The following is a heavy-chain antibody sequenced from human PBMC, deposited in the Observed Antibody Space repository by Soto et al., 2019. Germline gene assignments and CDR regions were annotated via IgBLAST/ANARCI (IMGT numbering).Heavy chain of an antibody. CDR1: RYTFTDYY. V-gene: IGHV1-2*02. Sequence: QVQLVQSGAEVKKPGASVKVSCMASRYTFTDYYIHWVRQSPGQGLEWMGWIHPNSGVTKFPQKFQGRVIMTRDTSISTVYMELSSLTSDDTAVYYCARAGLTTLELATTYWGQGTLVTVSS. D-gene: IGHD5-12*01. J-gene: IGHJ4*02. CDR2: IHPNSGVT. CDR3: ARAGLTTLELATTY.